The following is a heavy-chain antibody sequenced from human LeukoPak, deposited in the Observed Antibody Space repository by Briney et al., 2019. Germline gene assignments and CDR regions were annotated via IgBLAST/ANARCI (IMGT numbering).Heavy chain of an antibody. Sequence: GGSLRLPCAASGFTFSSYAMHWVRQAPGKGLEWVAVISYDGSNKYYADSVKGRFTISRDNPKNTLYLQMNSLRAEDTAVYYCARDGASGSYGGHFDYWGQGTLVTVSS. CDR1: GFTFSSYA. J-gene: IGHJ4*02. CDR2: ISYDGSNK. D-gene: IGHD3-10*01. CDR3: ARDGASGSYGGHFDY. V-gene: IGHV3-30-3*01.